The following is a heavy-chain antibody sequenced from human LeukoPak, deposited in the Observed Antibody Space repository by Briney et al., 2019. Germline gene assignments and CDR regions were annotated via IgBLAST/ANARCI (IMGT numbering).Heavy chain of an antibody. CDR1: GYSFSTYW. V-gene: IGHV5-51*01. J-gene: IGHJ4*02. CDR3: ARLRDFWSGYYFDY. Sequence: GESLKISCKGSGYSFSTYWICWVRQMPGKGLEWMGIIYLGDSDTRYSPAFQDQVTISADKSIGTAYLQWNSLKTSDTAMYYCARLRDFWSGYYFDYWGQGTLVTVSS. CDR2: IYLGDSDT. D-gene: IGHD3-3*01.